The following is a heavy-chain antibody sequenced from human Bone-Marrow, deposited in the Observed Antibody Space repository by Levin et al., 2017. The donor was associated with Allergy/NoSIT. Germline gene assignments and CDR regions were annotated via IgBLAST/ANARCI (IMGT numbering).Heavy chain of an antibody. D-gene: IGHD6-19*01. J-gene: IGHJ4*02. Sequence: EASVKVSCKASGYTFTSYGISWVRQAPGQGLEWMGWISAYNGNTNYAQKLQGRVTMTTDTSTSTAYMELRSLRSDDTAVYYCARDLTDKQWLATPFDYWGQGTLVTVSS. V-gene: IGHV1-18*01. CDR2: ISAYNGNT. CDR1: GYTFTSYG. CDR3: ARDLTDKQWLATPFDY.